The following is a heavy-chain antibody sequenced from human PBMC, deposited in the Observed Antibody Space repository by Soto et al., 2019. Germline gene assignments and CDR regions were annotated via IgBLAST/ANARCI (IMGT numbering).Heavy chain of an antibody. Sequence: GGSLRLSCAASGLTFSDYYMSWIRQAPGKGLEWVSYISSSGSTIYYADSVKGRFTISRDNAKNSLYLQMNSLRAEDTAVYYCARDLHGVHYYYGMDVWGQGTTVTVSS. CDR2: ISSSGSTI. J-gene: IGHJ6*02. CDR1: GLTFSDYY. D-gene: IGHD3-16*01. CDR3: ARDLHGVHYYYGMDV. V-gene: IGHV3-11*01.